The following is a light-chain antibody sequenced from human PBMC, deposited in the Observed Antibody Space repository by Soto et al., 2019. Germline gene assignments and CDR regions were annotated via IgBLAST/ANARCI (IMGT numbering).Light chain of an antibody. V-gene: IGKV3-20*01. Sequence: EIVLTQSPGTLSLSPGERATLSCRASQSVTSSYLAWYQQKPGPAPRLLIYGASSRATGIPDRFSGSGSGTDFSLTISRLEPEDFAVYYCQQCCYSLLTFGPGTKVDSK. CDR3: QQCCYSLLT. CDR2: GAS. J-gene: IGKJ3*01. CDR1: QSVTSSY.